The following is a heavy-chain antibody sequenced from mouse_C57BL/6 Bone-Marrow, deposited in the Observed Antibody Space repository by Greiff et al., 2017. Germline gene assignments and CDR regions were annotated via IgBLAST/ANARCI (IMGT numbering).Heavy chain of an antibody. CDR2: IDPEDGDT. V-gene: IGHV14-1*01. CDR1: GFNIKDYY. D-gene: IGHD1-1*01. J-gene: IGHJ3*01. CDR3: TPFITTVVPFAD. Sequence: VQLKESGAELVRPGASVKLSCTASGFNIKDYYMHWVKQRPEQGLEWIGRIDPEDGDTEYAPKFQGKATMTADTSSNTAYLQLSSLTSEDTAVYYCTPFITTVVPFADWGQGTLVTVSA.